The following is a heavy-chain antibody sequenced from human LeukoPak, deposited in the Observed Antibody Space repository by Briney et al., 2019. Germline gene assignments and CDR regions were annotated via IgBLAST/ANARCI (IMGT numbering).Heavy chain of an antibody. CDR2: IYYSGST. Sequence: SETLSLTCTVSGGSISSYYWSWIRQPPGKGLEWIGYIYYSGSTNYNPSLKSRVTISVDTSKNQFSLKLSSVTAADTAVYYCARVGWELRAAYFDYWGQGTLVTVSS. CDR1: GGSISSYY. D-gene: IGHD1-26*01. J-gene: IGHJ4*02. CDR3: ARVGWELRAAYFDY. V-gene: IGHV4-59*01.